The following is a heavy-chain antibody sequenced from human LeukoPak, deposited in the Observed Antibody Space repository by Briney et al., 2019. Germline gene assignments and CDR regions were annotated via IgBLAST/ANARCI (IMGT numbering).Heavy chain of an antibody. Sequence: GRSLRLSCAASGFTFDDYAMHWVRQAPGKGLEWVAVIWYDGSNKYYADSVKGRFTISRDNSKNTLYLQMNSLRAEDTAVYYCARDFWYDYYDSSGYPDYWGQGTLVTVSS. D-gene: IGHD3-22*01. CDR2: IWYDGSNK. CDR3: ARDFWYDYYDSSGYPDY. V-gene: IGHV3-33*08. J-gene: IGHJ4*02. CDR1: GFTFDDYA.